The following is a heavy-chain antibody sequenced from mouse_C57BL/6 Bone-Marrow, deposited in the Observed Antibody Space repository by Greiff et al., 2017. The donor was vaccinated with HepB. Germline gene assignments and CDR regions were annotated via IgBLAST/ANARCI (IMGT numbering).Heavy chain of an antibody. CDR3: ASYYSNYPLYFDV. J-gene: IGHJ1*03. V-gene: IGHV2-5*01. CDR2: IWRGGST. D-gene: IGHD2-5*01. Sequence: VKLVESGPGLVQPSQSLSITCTVSGFSLTSYGVHWVRQSPGKGLEWLGVIWRGGSTDYNAAFMSRLSITKDNSKSQVFFKMNSLQADDTAIYYCASYYSNYPLYFDVWGTGTTVTVSS. CDR1: GFSLTSYG.